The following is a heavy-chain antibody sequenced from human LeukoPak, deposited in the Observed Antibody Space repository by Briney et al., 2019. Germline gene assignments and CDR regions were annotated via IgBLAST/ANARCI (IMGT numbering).Heavy chain of an antibody. CDR3: AREVSMVRGVFDY. CDR2: IYSGGST. D-gene: IGHD3-10*01. Sequence: GGSLRLSCAASGFIVSSNYMSWVRQAPGKGLEWVSVIYSGGSTYYADSVKGRFTISRDNSKNTLYLQMNSLGAEDTAVYYCAREVSMVRGVFDYWGQGTLVTVSS. J-gene: IGHJ4*02. CDR1: GFIVSSNY. V-gene: IGHV3-53*01.